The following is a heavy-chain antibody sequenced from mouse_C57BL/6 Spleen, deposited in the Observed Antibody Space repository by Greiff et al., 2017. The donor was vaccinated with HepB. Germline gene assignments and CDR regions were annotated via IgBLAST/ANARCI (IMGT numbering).Heavy chain of an antibody. Sequence: QVQLKQSGPGLVQPSQSLSITCTVSGFSLTSYGVHWVRQSPGKGLEWLGVIWSGGSTDYNAAFISRLSISKDNSKGQVFFKMNSLQADDTAIYYCARNGGLRRYYYAMDYWGQGTSVTVSS. CDR3: ARNGGLRRYYYAMDY. CDR2: IWSGGST. D-gene: IGHD2-4*01. CDR1: GFSLTSYG. J-gene: IGHJ4*01. V-gene: IGHV2-2*01.